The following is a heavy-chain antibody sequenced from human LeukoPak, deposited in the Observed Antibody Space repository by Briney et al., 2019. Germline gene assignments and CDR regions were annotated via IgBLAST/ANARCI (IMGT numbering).Heavy chain of an antibody. CDR2: ISAGATAT. CDR1: GFTFSSSA. J-gene: IGHJ4*02. CDR3: AKGGTTAWTAVDY. V-gene: IGHV3-23*01. Sequence: GGSLRLSCAASGFTFSSSAMSWVRQAPGKGLEWVSSISAGATATYYADSAKGRFTISRDNSEDTLYLQMNSLRADDTALYYCAKGGTTAWTAVDYWGQGTLVTVSS. D-gene: IGHD4-11*01.